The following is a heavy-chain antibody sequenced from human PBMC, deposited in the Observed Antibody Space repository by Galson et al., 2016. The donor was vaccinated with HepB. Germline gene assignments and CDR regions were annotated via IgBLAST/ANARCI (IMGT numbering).Heavy chain of an antibody. V-gene: IGHV3-23*01. Sequence: SLRLSCAASGFSFSSYAMTWFRQPPGKGLEWVTGISDSGYATYYTDSVKGRFTISRDNSKKTLYLQMNSLRAEDTSIYYCAKVLAAGPQISVVTAADHWGQGTLVTVSS. CDR3: AKVLAAGPQISVVTAADH. CDR1: GFSFSSYA. D-gene: IGHD2-21*02. CDR2: ISDSGYAT. J-gene: IGHJ4*02.